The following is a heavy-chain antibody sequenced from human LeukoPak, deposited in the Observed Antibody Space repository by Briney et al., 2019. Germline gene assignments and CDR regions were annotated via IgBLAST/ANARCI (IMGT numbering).Heavy chain of an antibody. CDR3: ARGEDRSNYFYWFDP. V-gene: IGHV1-18*01. CDR1: GYTFTSYG. CDR2: ISAYNGNT. J-gene: IGHJ5*02. Sequence: ASVKVSCKASGYTFTSYGISWVRQAPGQGLEWMGWISAYNGNTNYAQKFQGRVTMTRNTSISTAYMELSSLRSEDTAVYYCARGEDRSNYFYWFDPWGQGTLVTVSS. D-gene: IGHD4-11*01.